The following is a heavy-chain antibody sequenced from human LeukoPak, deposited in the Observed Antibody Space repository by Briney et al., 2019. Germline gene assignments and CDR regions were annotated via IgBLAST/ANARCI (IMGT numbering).Heavy chain of an antibody. CDR1: GFTFSSYW. D-gene: IGHD6-19*01. CDR3: ARVQGSSGPGIFDY. V-gene: IGHV3-7*01. Sequence: PGGSLRFSCAASGFTFSSYWMSWVRQAPGKGLEWVANIKQDGSEKYYVDSVKGRFTISRDNAKNSLYLQMNSLRAEDTAVYYCARVQGSSGPGIFDYWGQGTLVTVSS. J-gene: IGHJ4*02. CDR2: IKQDGSEK.